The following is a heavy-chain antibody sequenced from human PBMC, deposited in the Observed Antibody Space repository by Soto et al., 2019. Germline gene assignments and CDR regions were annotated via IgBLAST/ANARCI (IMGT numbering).Heavy chain of an antibody. Sequence: PSETLCLTCSVSGGSINSSSYFWGWVRQPPGKGLEWIGSIYYSGSTYYNPSPRSRVTISVDTSKNQFSLKLSSVTAADTAVFYGARHYSSGSRNWVAPWGKGTLVTVS. CDR3: ARHYSSGSRNWVAP. V-gene: IGHV4-39*01. CDR2: IYYSGST. D-gene: IGHD6-19*01. J-gene: IGHJ5*02. CDR1: GGSINSSSYF.